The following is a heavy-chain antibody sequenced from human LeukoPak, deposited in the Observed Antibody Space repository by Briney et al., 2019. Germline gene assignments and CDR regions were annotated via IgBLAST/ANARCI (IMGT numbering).Heavy chain of an antibody. CDR3: ARGIHYYDSSGPFDYYYYGMDV. V-gene: IGHV1-8*01. D-gene: IGHD3-22*01. CDR1: GYTFTSYD. CDR2: MNPNSGNT. J-gene: IGHJ6*02. Sequence: ASVKVSCKVSGYTFTSYDIHWVRQATGQGLAWMGWMNPNSGNTGYAQKFQGRVTMTRNTSISTAYMELSSLRSEDTAVYYCARGIHYYDSSGPFDYYYYGMDVWGQGTTVTVSS.